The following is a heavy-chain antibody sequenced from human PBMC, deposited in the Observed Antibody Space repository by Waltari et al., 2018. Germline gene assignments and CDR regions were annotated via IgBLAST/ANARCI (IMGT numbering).Heavy chain of an antibody. Sequence: EVQLVESGGGLVQPGGSLKLSCAASGFTFSGSAMHWVRQASGKGLEWVGRIRSKANNYATAYAASVKGRFTISRDDSKNTAYLQMNSLKTEDTAVYYCATKRDLWYWGQGTLVTVSS. CDR1: GFTFSGSA. V-gene: IGHV3-73*02. CDR2: IRSKANNYAT. D-gene: IGHD2-21*01. J-gene: IGHJ4*02. CDR3: ATKRDLWY.